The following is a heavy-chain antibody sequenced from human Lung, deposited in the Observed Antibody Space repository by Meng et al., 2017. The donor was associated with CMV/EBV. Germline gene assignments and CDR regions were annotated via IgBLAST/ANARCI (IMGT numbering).Heavy chain of an antibody. CDR1: GYTFTGYY. Sequence: ASVXVSXKASGYTFTGYYMHWVRQAPGQGLEWMGWINPNSGGTNYAQKFQGRVTITRDTSISTAYMELSRLRSDDTAVYYCARGGGYSSSSAYGMDVWGQGTTVTVSS. J-gene: IGHJ6*02. CDR2: INPNSGGT. V-gene: IGHV1-2*02. D-gene: IGHD6-6*01. CDR3: ARGGGYSSSSAYGMDV.